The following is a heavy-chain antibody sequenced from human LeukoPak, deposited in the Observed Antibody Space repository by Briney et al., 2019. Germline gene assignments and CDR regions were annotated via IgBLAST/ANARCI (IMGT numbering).Heavy chain of an antibody. V-gene: IGHV4-59*01. CDR3: ARHQYSTARFDY. CDR1: GGSISSYY. Sequence: PSETLSLTCTVSGGSISSYYWSWIRQPPGKGLEWIGYIYYSGSTNYNPSLKSRVTISVDTSKNQFSLKLSSVTAADTAVYYCARHQYSTARFDYWGQGTLVTVSS. D-gene: IGHD4-11*01. J-gene: IGHJ4*02. CDR2: IYYSGST.